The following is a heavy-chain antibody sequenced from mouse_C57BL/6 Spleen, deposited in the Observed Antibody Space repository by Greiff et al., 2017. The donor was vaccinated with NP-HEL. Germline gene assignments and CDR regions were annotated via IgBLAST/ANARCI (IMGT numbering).Heavy chain of an antibody. V-gene: IGHV14-1*01. Sequence: EVQLQQSGAELVRPGASVKLSCTASGFNIKDYYMHWVKQRPEQGLEWIGRIDPEDGDTEYAPKFQGKATMTADTSSNTAYLQLSSLTSEDTAVYYCTIPYYYGSSPYAMDYWGQGTSVTVSS. CDR2: IDPEDGDT. CDR1: GFNIKDYY. J-gene: IGHJ4*01. D-gene: IGHD1-1*01. CDR3: TIPYYYGSSPYAMDY.